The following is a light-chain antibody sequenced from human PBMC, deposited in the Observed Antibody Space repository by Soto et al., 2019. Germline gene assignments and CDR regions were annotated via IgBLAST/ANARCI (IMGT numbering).Light chain of an antibody. CDR1: QSISSW. V-gene: IGKV1-5*01. CDR3: QEYNSYSQT. Sequence: QMTLSPSTLSASVGHRVTITCRAIQSISSWLAWYQQKQGKAPKLLIYDASSLESGVPSRFSGSGYGTEFNLTISSLQTDDFATYYCQEYNSYSQTFGQGTKVDIK. J-gene: IGKJ1*01. CDR2: DAS.